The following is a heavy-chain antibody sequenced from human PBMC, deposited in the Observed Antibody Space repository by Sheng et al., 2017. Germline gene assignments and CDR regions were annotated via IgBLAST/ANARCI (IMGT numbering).Heavy chain of an antibody. CDR3: ARDLSYFDY. J-gene: IGHJ4*02. D-gene: IGHD3-16*01. V-gene: IGHV3-21*01. CDR2: ISGGSTXM. CDR1: GFPFLSFT. Sequence: EVQLVESGGGLVKPGGSLRLSCEASGFPFLSFTMNWVRQAPGKGLEWVASISGGSTXMYYGESLKGRFTISRDNAKKSLYLQMNNLRVEDTAIYYCARDLSYFDYWGRGTLVTVSS.